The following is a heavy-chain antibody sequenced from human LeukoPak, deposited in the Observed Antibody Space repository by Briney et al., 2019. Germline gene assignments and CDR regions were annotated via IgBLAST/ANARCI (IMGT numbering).Heavy chain of an antibody. J-gene: IGHJ6*04. CDR1: GYSIRADYY. D-gene: IGHD1-14*01. V-gene: IGHV4-38-2*01. Sequence: PSETLSLTCAVSGYSIRADYYWGWIRQPPGKGLEWIGCMYHTGSVYYSPSLRSRVTISSDTSKNHFSLSLTSVTAADSAVYYCAKISGYLNSNLDVWGDGTTVAVSS. CDR2: MYHTGSV. CDR3: AKISGYLNSNLDV.